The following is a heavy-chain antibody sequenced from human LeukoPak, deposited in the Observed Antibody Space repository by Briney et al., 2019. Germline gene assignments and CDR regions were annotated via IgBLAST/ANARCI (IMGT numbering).Heavy chain of an antibody. V-gene: IGHV3-53*01. CDR3: ARDLEVRGGAAAGRPYYYYYAMDV. D-gene: IGHD6-13*01. CDR2: VYRAGRT. J-gene: IGHJ6*02. CDR1: GFTVSSNY. Sequence: GGSLRLSCAASGFTVSSNYMSWVRQAPGKGLEWVSVVYRAGRTYYADSVKGRFTIYRDNSKNTMYLQMNSLRAEDTAVYYCARDLEVRGGAAAGRPYYYYYAMDVWGQGTTVTVSS.